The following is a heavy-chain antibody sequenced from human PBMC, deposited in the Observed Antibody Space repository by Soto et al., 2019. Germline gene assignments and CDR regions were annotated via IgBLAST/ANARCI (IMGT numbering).Heavy chain of an antibody. Sequence: QVQLVQSGAEVKKPGSSVKVSCKASGGTFSSYTISWVRQAPGQGLEWMGRIIPILGIANYAQKFQGRVTITADKSTSKAYMERSSLRSEDTAVYDCARGGSLSSWSIAEYCPHWGKGTLVSVSS. CDR1: GGTFSSYT. CDR2: IIPILGIA. J-gene: IGHJ1*01. CDR3: ARGGSLSSWSIAEYCPH. D-gene: IGHD6-13*01. V-gene: IGHV1-69*02.